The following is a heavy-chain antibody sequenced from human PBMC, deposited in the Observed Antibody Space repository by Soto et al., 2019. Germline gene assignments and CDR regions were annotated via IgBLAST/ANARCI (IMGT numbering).Heavy chain of an antibody. J-gene: IGHJ3*02. CDR2: IIPILGIT. CDR1: GGTFSSST. Sequence: ASVKVSCKASGGTFSSSTISWVRQAPGQGLEWMGRIIPILGITNYAQKFQGRVTITADKSTSPAYMELSTLRSDDTAVYYCARSQTIADAFDIWGQGTMVTVSS. D-gene: IGHD6-13*01. CDR3: ARSQTIADAFDI. V-gene: IGHV1-69*02.